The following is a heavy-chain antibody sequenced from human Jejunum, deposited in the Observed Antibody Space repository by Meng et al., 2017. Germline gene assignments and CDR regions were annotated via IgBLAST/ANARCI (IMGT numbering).Heavy chain of an antibody. J-gene: IGHJ4*02. D-gene: IGHD6-19*01. CDR2: ITDGSTNT. CDR3: AQVYSNDWSHLGN. V-gene: IGHV3-23*01. Sequence: AGSLTLSCAVSGFRFNNYGMTWVRQTPGKGLEWISTITDGSTNTYYADSVKGRFTISRDDTNNILYLQTNNLRAEDTAVYYCAQVYSNDWSHLGNWGQVTLVTVSS. CDR1: GFRFNNYG.